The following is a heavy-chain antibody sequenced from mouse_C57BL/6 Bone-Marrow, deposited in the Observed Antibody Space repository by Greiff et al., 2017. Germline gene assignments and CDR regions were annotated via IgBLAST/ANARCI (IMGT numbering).Heavy chain of an antibody. D-gene: IGHD1-1*01. V-gene: IGHV1-50*01. CDR3: ARYGGTEPSFDY. Sequence: QVQLKQPGAELVKPGASVKLSCKASGYTFTSYWMQWVKQRPGQGLEWIGEIDPSDSYTNYNQKFKGKATLTVDTSSSTAYMQLSSLTSEDSAVYYCARYGGTEPSFDYWGQGTTLTVSS. CDR1: GYTFTSYW. CDR2: IDPSDSYT. J-gene: IGHJ2*01.